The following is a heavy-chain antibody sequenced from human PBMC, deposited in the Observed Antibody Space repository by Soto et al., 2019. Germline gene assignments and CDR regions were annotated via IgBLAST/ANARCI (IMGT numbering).Heavy chain of an antibody. CDR3: ASAPYIVGATLGY. CDR2: IIPILGIA. CDR1: GGTFSSYT. J-gene: IGHJ4*02. D-gene: IGHD1-26*01. Sequence: QVQLVQSGAEVKKPGSSVKVSCKASGGTFSSYTISWVRQAPGQGLEWMGRIIPILGIANYAQKFQGRVTITADKSTSTAYMELSSLRSEDTAVYYCASAPYIVGATLGYWGQGTLVTVSS. V-gene: IGHV1-69*02.